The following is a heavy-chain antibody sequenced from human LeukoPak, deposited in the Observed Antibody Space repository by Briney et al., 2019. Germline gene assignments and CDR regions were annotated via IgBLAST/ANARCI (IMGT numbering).Heavy chain of an antibody. CDR1: GGTFSSYA. CDR3: ARALRGYSYGHNDY. J-gene: IGHJ4*02. V-gene: IGHV1-69*05. CDR2: IIPIFGTA. D-gene: IGHD5-18*01. Sequence: VASVKVSCKASGGTFSSYAISWVRQAPGQGLEWMGRIIPIFGTANYAQKFQGRVTITKDEYTSTAYMELSSLRSEDTAVYYCARALRGYSYGHNDYWGQGTLVTVSS.